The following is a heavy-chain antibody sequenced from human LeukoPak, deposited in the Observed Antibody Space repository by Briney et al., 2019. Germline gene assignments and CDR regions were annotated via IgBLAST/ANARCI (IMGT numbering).Heavy chain of an antibody. V-gene: IGHV3-23*01. CDR3: AKDRYYYDSGGYFDY. D-gene: IGHD3-22*01. J-gene: IGHJ4*02. CDR1: GFTFSSYW. Sequence: GGSLRLSCAASGFTFSSYWMHWVRQAPGKGLEWVSAISGSGGSTYYADSVKGRFTISRDNSKNTLYLQMNSLRAEDTAVYYCAKDRYYYDSGGYFDYWGQGTLVTVSS. CDR2: ISGSGGST.